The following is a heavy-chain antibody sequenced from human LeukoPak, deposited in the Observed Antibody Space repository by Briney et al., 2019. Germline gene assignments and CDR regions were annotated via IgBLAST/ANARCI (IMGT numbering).Heavy chain of an antibody. CDR1: GFTFSSNS. Sequence: TGGSLSFSGEVSGFTFSSNSMTWVAQVQGRGLEGFAYMTASSVTFYYADSVRGRFTISRDNARNSLFLQMNSLTVEDTAVYYCARSLSGYDPLSAFWGQGTLVTVSS. CDR3: ARSLSGYDPLSAF. CDR2: MTASSVTF. V-gene: IGHV3-48*04. J-gene: IGHJ4*02. D-gene: IGHD5-12*01.